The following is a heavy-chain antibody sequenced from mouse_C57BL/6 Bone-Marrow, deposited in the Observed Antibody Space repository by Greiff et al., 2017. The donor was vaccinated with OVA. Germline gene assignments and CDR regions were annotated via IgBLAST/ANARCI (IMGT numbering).Heavy chain of an antibody. CDR3: ARREDYDGYYGDYAMDY. CDR2: INPSSGYT. V-gene: IGHV1-7*01. Sequence: VKLMESGAELAKPGASVKLSCKASGYTFTSYWMHWVKQRPGQGLEWIGYINPSSGYTKYNQKFKDKATLTADKSSSTAYMQLSSLTYEDSAVYYCARREDYDGYYGDYAMDYWGQGTSVTVSS. D-gene: IGHD2-3*01. CDR1: GYTFTSYW. J-gene: IGHJ4*01.